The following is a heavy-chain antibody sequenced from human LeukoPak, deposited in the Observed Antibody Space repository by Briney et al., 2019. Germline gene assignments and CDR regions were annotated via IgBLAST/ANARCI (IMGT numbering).Heavy chain of an antibody. Sequence: GASVKVSCKASGYTFTDYYMHWVRQAPGQGFEWMGWINPNDGDTNYAQKFQGRVTMTRDTSISTAHMEVGRLRSDDTAVYYCVRANFLYCSSTTCLFDYWGQGTLVTVSS. J-gene: IGHJ4*02. V-gene: IGHV1-2*02. CDR3: VRANFLYCSSTTCLFDY. CDR2: INPNDGDT. CDR1: GYTFTDYY. D-gene: IGHD2-2*01.